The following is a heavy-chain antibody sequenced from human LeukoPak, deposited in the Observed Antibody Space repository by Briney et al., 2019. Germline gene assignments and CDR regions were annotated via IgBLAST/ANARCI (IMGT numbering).Heavy chain of an antibody. J-gene: IGHJ3*02. CDR1: GYTFTGYY. Sequence: ASVKVSCKASGYTFTGYYMHWVRQAPGQGLEWMGWINPNSGGTNYAQKFQGRVTMTRDTSISTAYVELSRLRSDDTAVYYCAGEVVTATRGDAFDIWGQGAMVTVSS. V-gene: IGHV1-2*02. CDR2: INPNSGGT. D-gene: IGHD2-21*02. CDR3: AGEVVTATRGDAFDI.